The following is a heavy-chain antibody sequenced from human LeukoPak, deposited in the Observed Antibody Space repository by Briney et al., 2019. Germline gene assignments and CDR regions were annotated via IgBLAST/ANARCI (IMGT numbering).Heavy chain of an antibody. CDR2: IYSGGST. D-gene: IGHD2-15*01. V-gene: IGHV3-66*01. J-gene: IGHJ4*02. CDR3: ARGTPDGLSSGGSCYGY. Sequence: PGRSLRLSCAASGFTSSSYGMPWVRQAPGKGLEWVSVIYSGGSTYYADSVKGRFTISRDNSKNTLYLQMNSLRAEDTAVYYCARGTPDGLSSGGSCYGYWGQGTLVTVSS. CDR1: GFTSSSYG.